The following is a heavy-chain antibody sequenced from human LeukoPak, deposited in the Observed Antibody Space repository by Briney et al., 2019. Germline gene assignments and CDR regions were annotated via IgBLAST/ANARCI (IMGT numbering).Heavy chain of an antibody. Sequence: GGSLRLPCAASGFTFSSYSMNWVRQAPGKGLEWVSSISSSSSYIYCADSVKGRFTISRDNAKNSLYLQMNSLRAEDTAVYYCARGLPDLDYWGQGTLVTVSS. J-gene: IGHJ4*02. CDR1: GFTFSSYS. CDR2: ISSSSSYI. V-gene: IGHV3-21*01. CDR3: ARGLPDLDY. D-gene: IGHD1-14*01.